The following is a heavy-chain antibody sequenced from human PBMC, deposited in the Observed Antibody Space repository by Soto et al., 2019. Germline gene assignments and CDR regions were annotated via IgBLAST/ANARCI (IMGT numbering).Heavy chain of an antibody. Sequence: SQTLSLTCVISGDSVSSNSAAWNWIRQSPSRGLEWLGRTYYRSKWYNDYAVSVEGRMTINPDTSSNLFSLQLNSVTPEDTAVYYCARHTPGPSHYYRLAVWGQGTTVTVSS. V-gene: IGHV6-1*01. CDR2: TYYRSKWYN. CDR3: ARHTPGPSHYYRLAV. D-gene: IGHD2-2*02. CDR1: GDSVSSNSAA. J-gene: IGHJ6*02.